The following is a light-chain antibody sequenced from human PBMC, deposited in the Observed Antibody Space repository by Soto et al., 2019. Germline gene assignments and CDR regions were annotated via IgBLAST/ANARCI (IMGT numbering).Light chain of an antibody. CDR2: GAA. J-gene: IGKJ4*01. V-gene: IGKV3-15*01. CDR1: QSVFSS. Sequence: EIVMTQSPATLSVSPGERATLSCRASQSVFSSLAWYQQKPGQAPRLLIYGAATRATGIPARFSGSGSGTEFTLTISSLQSEDSAVYYCQRYNDWPLTFGGGTKVEIK. CDR3: QRYNDWPLT.